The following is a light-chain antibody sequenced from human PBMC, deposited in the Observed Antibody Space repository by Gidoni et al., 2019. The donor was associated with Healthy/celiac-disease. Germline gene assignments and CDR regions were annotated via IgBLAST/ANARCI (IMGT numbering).Light chain of an antibody. CDR2: DAS. J-gene: IGKJ1*01. V-gene: IGKV3-11*01. CDR1: PSVSSY. CDR3: QQRSNWSWT. Sequence: IVLTQSPATLSLSPGERATLSCRASPSVSSYLAWYQQNPSQAPWLLIYDASNRATGIPARFSGSGSGTDFTRTISSLEPEDFAVYYCQQRSNWSWTFGQXTKVEIK.